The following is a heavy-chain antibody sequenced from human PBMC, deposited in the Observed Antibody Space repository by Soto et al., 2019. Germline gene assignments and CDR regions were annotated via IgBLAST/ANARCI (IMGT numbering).Heavy chain of an antibody. CDR3: VGGQYYFDY. V-gene: IGHV3-30*03. CDR2: ISYDGSNK. D-gene: IGHD3-10*01. CDR1: GFPFSSYG. J-gene: IGHJ4*02. Sequence: QVQLVDSGGGVVQPGRSLRLSWAASGFPFSSYGMHWVREAPGKGLEWVAVISYDGSNKYYADSVKGRFTISRDNSASTLYLQMNSLRPEDTALYYCVGGQYYFDYRGQGTLVTVSP.